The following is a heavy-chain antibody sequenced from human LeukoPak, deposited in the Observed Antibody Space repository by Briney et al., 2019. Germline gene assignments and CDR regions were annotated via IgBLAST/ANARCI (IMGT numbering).Heavy chain of an antibody. D-gene: IGHD3-9*01. CDR1: GGSISSYY. CDR2: IYTSGST. CDR3: ARDSTSYDILTGHYNVGFDY. V-gene: IGHV4-4*07. J-gene: IGHJ4*02. Sequence: SETLSLTCTVSGGSISSYYWSWIRQPAGKGLEWIGRIYTSGSTNYNPSLKSRVTMSVDTSKNQFSLKLSSVTAADTAVYYCARDSTSYDILTGHYNVGFDYWGQGTLVTVSS.